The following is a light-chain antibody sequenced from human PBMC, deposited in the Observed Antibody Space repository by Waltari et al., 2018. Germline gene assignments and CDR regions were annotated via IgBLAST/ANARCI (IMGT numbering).Light chain of an antibody. CDR1: QSSSIY. Sequence: IVLTQSPCTLSLSHGERATLPCRASQSSSIYLAWSQPKVGQPPRLIIYEAASRATGIPDRFSGSGSGTDFSLTISRLEPEDFAVYYCQKYGTLPATFGQGTKVEIK. V-gene: IGKV3-20*01. J-gene: IGKJ1*01. CDR3: QKYGTLPAT. CDR2: EAA.